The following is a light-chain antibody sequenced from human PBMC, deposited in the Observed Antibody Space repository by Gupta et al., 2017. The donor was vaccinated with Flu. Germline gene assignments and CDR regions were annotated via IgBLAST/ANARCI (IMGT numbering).Light chain of an antibody. Sequence: PGSLLASLGDRVTLSGRASQSISTNLAWYQHRPGQAPRVLITGASTAATGIPARFSGSGSGTEFTLTIDNLHSEDFAIYYCQAYNSWPRTFGPGTAVDFK. CDR3: QAYNSWPRT. CDR2: GAS. CDR1: QSISTN. J-gene: IGKJ3*01. V-gene: IGKV3-15*01.